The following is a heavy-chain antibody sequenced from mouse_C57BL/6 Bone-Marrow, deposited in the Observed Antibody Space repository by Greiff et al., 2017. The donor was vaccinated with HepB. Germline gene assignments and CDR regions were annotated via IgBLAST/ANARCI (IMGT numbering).Heavy chain of an antibody. V-gene: IGHV1-69*01. CDR2: IDPSDSYT. Sequence: QVQLQQPGAELVMPGASVKLSCKASGYTFTSYWMHWVKQRPGQGLEWIGEIDPSDSYTNYNQKFKGKSTLTVDKSSSTAYMQLSSLTSEDSAVYYCARGNYGSSRAWFAYWGQGTLVTVSA. J-gene: IGHJ3*01. CDR1: GYTFTSYW. CDR3: ARGNYGSSRAWFAY. D-gene: IGHD1-1*01.